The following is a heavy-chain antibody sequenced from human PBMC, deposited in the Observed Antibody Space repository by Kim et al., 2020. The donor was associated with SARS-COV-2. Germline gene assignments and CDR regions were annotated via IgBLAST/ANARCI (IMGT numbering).Heavy chain of an antibody. J-gene: IGHJ6*02. V-gene: IGHV3-48*03. Sequence: GGSLRLSCAASGFTFSSYEMNWVRQAPGKGLEWVSYISSSGSTIYYADSVKGRFTISRDNAKNSLYLQMNSLRAEDTAVYYCASSRGEGYCSGGSCYSYRGYYYYYYGMDVWGQGTTVTVSS. D-gene: IGHD2-15*01. CDR2: ISSSGSTI. CDR3: ASSRGEGYCSGGSCYSYRGYYYYYYGMDV. CDR1: GFTFSSYE.